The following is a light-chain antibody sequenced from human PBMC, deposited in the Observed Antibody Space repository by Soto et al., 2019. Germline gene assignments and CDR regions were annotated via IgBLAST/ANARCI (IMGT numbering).Light chain of an antibody. Sequence: QSVLTQPASVSGSPGQSITISCTGTSSDVGSYNLVSWYQQHPGKAPKLIIYEGSKRPSGVSSRFSGSKSGNTASLTISGLQAEDEADYHCCSYAGTRTFYVFGTGTKVTVL. J-gene: IGLJ1*01. V-gene: IGLV2-23*03. CDR2: EGS. CDR3: CSYAGTRTFYV. CDR1: SSDVGSYNL.